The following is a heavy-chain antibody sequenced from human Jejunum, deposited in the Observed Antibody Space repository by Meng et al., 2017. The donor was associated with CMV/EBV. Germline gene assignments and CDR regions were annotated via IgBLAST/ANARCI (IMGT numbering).Heavy chain of an antibody. CDR1: AYSFATYW. J-gene: IGHJ4*02. CDR3: ARRAGSLYYFDN. D-gene: IGHD2-15*01. V-gene: IGHV5-51*01. Sequence: ASAYSFATYWIGWVRLMPGKGLEWMGIIYPDDSDTTYSPSFQGQVTISADKSINTAYLQWSSLKASDSAMYYCARRAGSLYYFDNWGQGTLVTVSS. CDR2: IYPDDSDT.